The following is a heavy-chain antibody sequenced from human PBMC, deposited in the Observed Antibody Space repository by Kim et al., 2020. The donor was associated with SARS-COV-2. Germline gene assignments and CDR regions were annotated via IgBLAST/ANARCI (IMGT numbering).Heavy chain of an antibody. J-gene: IGHJ4*02. Sequence: YYNPSLKSRVTISVDTSKNQFSLKLSSVTAADTAVYYCARGVDTAIWSDYWGQGTLVTVSS. V-gene: IGHV4-39*01. CDR3: ARGVDTAIWSDY. D-gene: IGHD5-18*01.